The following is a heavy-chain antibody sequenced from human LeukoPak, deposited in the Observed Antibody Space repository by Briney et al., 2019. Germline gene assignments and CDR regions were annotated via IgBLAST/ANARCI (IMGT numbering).Heavy chain of an antibody. Sequence: SETLSLTCAVYGGSFSGYYWSWIRQPPGKGLEWIGEINHSGSTNYNPSLKSRVTISVDTSKNQFSLKLSSVTAADTAVYYCARTNDYAWGSYRYRANIDYWGQGTLVTVSS. CDR1: GGSFSGYY. CDR2: INHSGST. J-gene: IGHJ4*02. CDR3: ARTNDYAWGSYRYRANIDY. V-gene: IGHV4-34*01. D-gene: IGHD3-16*02.